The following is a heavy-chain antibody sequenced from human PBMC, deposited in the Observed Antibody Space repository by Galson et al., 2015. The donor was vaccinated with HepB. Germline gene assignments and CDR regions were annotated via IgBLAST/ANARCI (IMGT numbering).Heavy chain of an antibody. V-gene: IGHV3-30-3*01. D-gene: IGHD5-12*01. Sequence: SLRLSCAASGFTFSSYAMHWVRQAPGKGLEWVAVISYDGSNKYYADSVKGRFTISRDNSKNTLYLQMNSLRAEDTAVYYCARDHLIVATVHDAFDIWGQGTMVTVSS. CDR1: GFTFSSYA. CDR3: ARDHLIVATVHDAFDI. CDR2: ISYDGSNK. J-gene: IGHJ3*02.